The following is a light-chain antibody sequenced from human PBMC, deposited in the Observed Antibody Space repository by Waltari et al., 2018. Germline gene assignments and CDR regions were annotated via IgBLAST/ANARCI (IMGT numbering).Light chain of an antibody. CDR3: QQYNSYSPTWT. CDR1: QSISSG. Sequence: DIQMTQSPSTLSASLGDRFTIPCRASQSISSGLAWYQQKPGKAPKLLIYKASSLESGVPSRFSGSGSGTEFTLTISSLQPDDFATYYCQQYNSYSPTWTFGQGTKVEIK. J-gene: IGKJ1*01. V-gene: IGKV1-5*03. CDR2: KAS.